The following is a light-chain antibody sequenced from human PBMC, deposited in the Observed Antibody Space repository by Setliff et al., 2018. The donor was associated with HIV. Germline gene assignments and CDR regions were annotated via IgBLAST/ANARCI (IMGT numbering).Light chain of an antibody. CDR1: QDITNF. Sequence: DMQMTQSPSSLSASVGDRVIITCQASQDITNFLNWYQQKPGKAPKLLIYDASNLETGVPSRFSGSGSGTDFTFTISHLQPEDTATYYCQQYDNVPLTFGGGTKV. J-gene: IGKJ4*01. V-gene: IGKV1-33*01. CDR2: DAS. CDR3: QQYDNVPLT.